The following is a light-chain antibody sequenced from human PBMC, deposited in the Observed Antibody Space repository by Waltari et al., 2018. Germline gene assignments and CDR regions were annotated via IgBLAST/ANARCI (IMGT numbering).Light chain of an antibody. V-gene: IGLV1-40*01. CDR2: GNR. CDR3: QSYDSSLSGPRV. J-gene: IGLJ3*02. CDR1: SSNIGAGYD. Sequence: QSVLTQPPSVSGAPGQRVTISCTGSSSNIGAGYDVHWYQQLPGTAPKLLIYGNRNRPSGVLDRCSGSKSVTSASLAITGLQAEDEADYYCQSYDSSLSGPRVFGGGTKLTVL.